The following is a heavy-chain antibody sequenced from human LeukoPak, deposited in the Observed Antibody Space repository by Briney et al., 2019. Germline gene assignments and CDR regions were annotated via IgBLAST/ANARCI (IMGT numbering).Heavy chain of an antibody. V-gene: IGHV3-23*01. D-gene: IGHD3-22*01. CDR3: TTKRNYYDSSGYYGSFDY. J-gene: IGHJ4*02. CDR2: ISGKGLST. Sequence: GGSLRLSCAASGLTFRSYAMSWVRQAPGKGLEWVSGISGKGLSTYYADSVKGRFTISRDNSKNTLYLQMNSLKTEDTAVYYCTTKRNYYDSSGYYGSFDYWGQGTLVTVSS. CDR1: GLTFRSYA.